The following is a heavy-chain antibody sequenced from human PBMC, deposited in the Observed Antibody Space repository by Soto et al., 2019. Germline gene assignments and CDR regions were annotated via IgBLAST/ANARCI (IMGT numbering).Heavy chain of an antibody. J-gene: IGHJ4*02. Sequence: GGSLRLSCATSGFTFKSYTLHWVRQTPGRGLQWVAVISYDGSNKYYADSVRGRFTISRDNSNSTLYLQMNSLRADDSAVYYCVGASMWTGKGLEYWGQGALVTVS. CDR3: VGASMWTGKGLEY. CDR1: GFTFKSYT. CDR2: ISYDGSNK. D-gene: IGHD3-10*02. V-gene: IGHV3-30-3*01.